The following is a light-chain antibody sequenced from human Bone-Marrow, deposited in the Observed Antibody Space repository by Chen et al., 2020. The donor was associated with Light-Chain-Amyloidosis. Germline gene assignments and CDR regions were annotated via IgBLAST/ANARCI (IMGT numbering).Light chain of an antibody. CDR2: EDD. V-gene: IGLV6-57*01. Sequence: NFMLTQPHSVSESPGKTVIISCTRSSGSIATNYVQWYQQRPGSSPTTVIYEDDQRPSGVPDRFSGSIDRSSNSASLTSSGLKTDDEADYYCQSYQGSSQGVFGGGTKLTVL. CDR3: QSYQGSSQGV. J-gene: IGLJ3*02. CDR1: SGSIATNY.